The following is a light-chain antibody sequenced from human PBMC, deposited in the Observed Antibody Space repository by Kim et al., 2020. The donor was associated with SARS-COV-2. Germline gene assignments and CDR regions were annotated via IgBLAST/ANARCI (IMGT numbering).Light chain of an antibody. CDR3: QARDSSTVV. CDR1: KLGDKY. J-gene: IGLJ2*01. Sequence: SYELTQPPSVSVSPGQTASITCPGDKLGDKYACWYQQKPGQSPVLVIYQDSKRPSGIPERFSGSNSGNTATLTISGTQAMDEADYYCQARDSSTVVFGGG. V-gene: IGLV3-1*01. CDR2: QDS.